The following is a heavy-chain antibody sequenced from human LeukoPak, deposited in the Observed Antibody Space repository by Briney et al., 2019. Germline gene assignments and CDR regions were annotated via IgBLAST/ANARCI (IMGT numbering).Heavy chain of an antibody. D-gene: IGHD2-15*01. J-gene: IGHJ4*02. Sequence: GGSLRLSCAASGFTFSSYAMSWVRQAPGKGLEWVGHIRSKAAGGTPDYIAPVKGRFTISRDDSKDTLYLQMNSLNTEDTAMYYCTTRSPARYCSDGACYSSADYWGQGTLVTVSS. CDR3: TTRSPARYCSDGACYSSADY. CDR1: GFTFSSYA. CDR2: IRSKAAGGTP. V-gene: IGHV3-15*01.